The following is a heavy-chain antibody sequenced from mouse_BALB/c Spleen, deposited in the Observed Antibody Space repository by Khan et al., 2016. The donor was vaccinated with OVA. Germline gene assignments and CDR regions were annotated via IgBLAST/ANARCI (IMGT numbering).Heavy chain of an antibody. CDR2: INTYTGDP. D-gene: IGHD1-1*02. CDR1: GFTFTNYG. Sequence: QIQLVQSGPELKKPGETVQISCKASGFTFTNYGMNWVKQAPGKGLKWMGWINTYTGDPTFADDFKGRFAFSLETSASTAYLQINSLKNEDTATXFCARVWYNGAMDCWGQGNSGTV. J-gene: IGHJ4*01. CDR3: ARVWYNGAMDC. V-gene: IGHV9-3-1*01.